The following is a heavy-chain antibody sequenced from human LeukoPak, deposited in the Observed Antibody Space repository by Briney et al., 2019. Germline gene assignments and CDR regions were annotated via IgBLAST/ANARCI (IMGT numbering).Heavy chain of an antibody. CDR1: GFTFSTFA. V-gene: IGHV3-23*01. J-gene: IGHJ4*02. CDR3: VGSGSYSTFNHAITLYYFDY. Sequence: GGSLRLSCAASGFTFSTFAMSWVRQAAGKGLEWDSAISGSGGSTYYADSVKGRFTISRDNSKNTLYLQMNSLRAEDTAVYYCVGSGSYSTFNHAITLYYFDYWGQGTLVTVSS. D-gene: IGHD3-10*01. CDR2: ISGSGGST.